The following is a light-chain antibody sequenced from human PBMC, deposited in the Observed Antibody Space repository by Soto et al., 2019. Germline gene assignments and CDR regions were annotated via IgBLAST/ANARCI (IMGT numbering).Light chain of an antibody. CDR1: QSVSSSL. J-gene: IGKJ5*01. CDR3: QHYGSSVT. CDR2: GAS. V-gene: IGKV3-20*01. Sequence: EIVLTQSPGTLSLSPGERATLSCRASQSVSSSLLAWYQQKPGQAPRLLIYGASSRATGIPDRFSGSGSGTDFTITISRLEPEDFAVFYCQHYGSSVTFAQGTRLEIK.